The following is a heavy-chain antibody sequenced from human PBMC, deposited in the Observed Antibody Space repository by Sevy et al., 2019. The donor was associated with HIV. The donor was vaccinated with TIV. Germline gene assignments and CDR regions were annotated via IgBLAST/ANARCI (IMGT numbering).Heavy chain of an antibody. Sequence: GGSLRLSCAASGFTFSNAWMSWVRQAPGKGLEWVGRIKSKTDGGTTDYAAPVIGRFTISREDTKNTLYLKMNSLKTEDTAVYYCTTDALEWLSPFDYWGQGTLVTVSS. CDR1: GFTFSNAW. J-gene: IGHJ4*02. CDR2: IKSKTDGGTT. V-gene: IGHV3-15*01. CDR3: TTDALEWLSPFDY. D-gene: IGHD3-3*01.